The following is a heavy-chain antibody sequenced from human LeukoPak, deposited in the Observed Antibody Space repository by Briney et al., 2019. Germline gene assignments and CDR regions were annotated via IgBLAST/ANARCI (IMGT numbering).Heavy chain of an antibody. CDR1: GFTFSSYS. J-gene: IGHJ4*02. CDR2: ISSSSSYI. V-gene: IGHV3-21*01. Sequence: SGGSLRLSCAASGFTFSSYSMNWVRQAPGKGLEWVSSISSSSSYIYYADSVKGRFTISRDNAKNSLYLRMNSLRAEDTAVYYCARDLHYYDSSGYYSPLDYWGQGTLVTVSS. D-gene: IGHD3-22*01. CDR3: ARDLHYYDSSGYYSPLDY.